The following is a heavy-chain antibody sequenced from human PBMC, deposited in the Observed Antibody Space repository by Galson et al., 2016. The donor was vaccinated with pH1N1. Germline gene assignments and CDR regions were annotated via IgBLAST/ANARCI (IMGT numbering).Heavy chain of an antibody. CDR2: INQDGSVK. CDR1: GFTFSSYW. D-gene: IGHD6-25*01. Sequence: SLRLSCAASGFTFSSYWMSWVRQAPGKGLEWVANINQDGSVKYYVDPAKGRFTISRDNAKNSVYLQMNGLSAEDTAVYYCAREIAAAGSYWGQGTLVTVSS. J-gene: IGHJ4*02. CDR3: AREIAAAGSY. V-gene: IGHV3-7*01.